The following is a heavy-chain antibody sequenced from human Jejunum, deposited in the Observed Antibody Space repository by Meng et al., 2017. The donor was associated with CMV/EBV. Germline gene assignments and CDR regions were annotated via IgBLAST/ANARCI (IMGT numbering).Heavy chain of an antibody. CDR2: ISVHNGNT. CDR3: ARDKVAGGYCSTTTCPQIFTY. Sequence: SGMSWVRQAPGQGLEWMGWISVHNGNTNYAQKFQGRVSMTADTSTNTAYMELRSLRSDDTAVYYCARDKVAGGYCSTTTCPQIFTYWGQGTLVTVSS. V-gene: IGHV1-18*01. CDR1: SG. J-gene: IGHJ4*02. D-gene: IGHD2-2*01.